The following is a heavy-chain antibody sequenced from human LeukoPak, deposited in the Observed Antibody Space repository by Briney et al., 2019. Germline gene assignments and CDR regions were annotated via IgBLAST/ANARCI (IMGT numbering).Heavy chain of an antibody. CDR3: ARGISGTTGWPIKYYFDF. D-gene: IGHD1-7*01. CDR1: GGSITYYY. CDR2: IYTSGST. J-gene: IGHJ4*02. V-gene: IGHV4-4*07. Sequence: PSETLSLTCTVSGGSITYYYWNWIRQPARKALEWIGRIYTSGSTDYKPSLKSRVAMSLDTSKNQLSLELSSVTAADTAVYYCARGISGTTGWPIKYYFDFWGQGTPVTVSS.